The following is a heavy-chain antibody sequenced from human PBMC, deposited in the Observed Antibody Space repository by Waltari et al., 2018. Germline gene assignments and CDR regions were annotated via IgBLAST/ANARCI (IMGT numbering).Heavy chain of an antibody. V-gene: IGHV3-33*07. J-gene: IGHJ4*02. CDR1: GFSVSNYG. CDR2: IWDDGTKA. CDR3: ARDLSFGSLDY. D-gene: IGHD3-10*01. Sequence: QVHLVESGGSVVQPGTSLRLSCAASGFSVSNYGMFWVRQSPGKGLEWVALIWDDGTKANEDDSVKGRFTISKDNSKNTLFLQMNSLRDGDTAVYFCARDLSFGSLDYGGQGTLVTVSS.